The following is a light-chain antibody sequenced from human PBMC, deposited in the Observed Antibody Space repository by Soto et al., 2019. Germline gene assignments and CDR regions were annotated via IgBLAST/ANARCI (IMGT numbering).Light chain of an antibody. J-gene: IGKJ5*01. CDR2: AAS. CDR1: QDIDNY. V-gene: IGKV1-33*01. Sequence: IQLTQSPSSLSSSVGESVTITCRASQDIDNYLNWYQHRPGEAPKLLIYAASYLEAGVPARFRGSGSGTHFSFTITGLQPEDSATYYCQQHDARTTWTFGHGTRLE. CDR3: QQHDARTTWT.